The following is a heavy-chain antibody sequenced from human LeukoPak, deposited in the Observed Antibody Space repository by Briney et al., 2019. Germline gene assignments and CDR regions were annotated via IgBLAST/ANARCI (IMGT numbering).Heavy chain of an antibody. D-gene: IGHD1-14*01. CDR1: GFTFSNAW. CDR2: VRNKANGYTT. J-gene: IGHJ4*02. CDR3: TSGTLNLFQY. V-gene: IGHV3-72*01. Sequence: GGSLRLSCAASGFTFSNAWMNWVRQAPGKGLEWVGRVRNKANGYTTEYAASVKVRFTISRDDSKNSLYLQMNSLETADTAVYYCTSGTLNLFQYWGQGTLVSVSS.